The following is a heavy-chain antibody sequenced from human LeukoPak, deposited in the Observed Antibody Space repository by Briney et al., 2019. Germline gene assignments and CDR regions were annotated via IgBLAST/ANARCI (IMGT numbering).Heavy chain of an antibody. CDR2: INHSGST. V-gene: IGHV4-34*01. D-gene: IGHD6-13*01. CDR1: GGSFSGYY. J-gene: IGHJ6*03. CDR3: ARADYSSTWSHDYYYMDV. Sequence: SETLSLTCAVYGGSFSGYYWSWIRQPPGRGLEWIGEINHSGSTNYNPSLKSRVTISVDTSKNQFSLKLSSVTAADTAVYYCARADYSSTWSHDYYYMDVWGKGTTVTVSS.